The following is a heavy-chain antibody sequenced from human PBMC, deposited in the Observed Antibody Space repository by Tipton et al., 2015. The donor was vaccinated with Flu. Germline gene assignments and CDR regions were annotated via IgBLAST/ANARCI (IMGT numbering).Heavy chain of an antibody. Sequence: TLSLTCAVSGDSVSSDYYWGWIRQFPGKGLEWIGTVSRPGSTVYNPSLKSRVAISLDTFQNQFSLKLTSVTAADTAVYYCATTTYYYGSGSHDYWGQGTLVTVSS. CDR2: VSRPGST. J-gene: IGHJ4*02. V-gene: IGHV4-38-2*01. CDR1: GDSVSSDYY. CDR3: ATTTYYYGSGSHDY. D-gene: IGHD3-10*01.